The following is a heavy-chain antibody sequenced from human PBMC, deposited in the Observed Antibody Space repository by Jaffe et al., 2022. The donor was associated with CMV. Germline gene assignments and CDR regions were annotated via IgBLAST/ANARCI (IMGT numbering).Heavy chain of an antibody. D-gene: IGHD6-19*01. V-gene: IGHV3-23*01. Sequence: EVQLLESGGGLVQPGGSLRLSCAASGFTFSSYAMNWVRQAPGKGLEWVSGISGSRGSTKYADSVKGRFTISRDNSKNTLYLQMNSVRADDTAVYFCARDRGSGWPEWYFFDNWGQGTQVTVSS. J-gene: IGHJ4*02. CDR3: ARDRGSGWPEWYFFDN. CDR1: GFTFSSYA. CDR2: ISGSRGST.